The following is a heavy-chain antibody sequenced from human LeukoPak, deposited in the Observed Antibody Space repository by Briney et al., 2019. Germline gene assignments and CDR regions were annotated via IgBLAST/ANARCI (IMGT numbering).Heavy chain of an antibody. Sequence: GGSLRLSCAASGFNVTTYAMGWVRQAPGKGLEWVSVISDRGDSTHYADSVKGRFTISRDRSKNTLYLQMNSLRGEDTAVYYCAKGRWGLTINNFDIWGQGTMVTVSS. V-gene: IGHV3-23*01. D-gene: IGHD3-9*01. J-gene: IGHJ3*02. CDR3: AKGRWGLTINNFDI. CDR2: ISDRGDST. CDR1: GFNVTTYA.